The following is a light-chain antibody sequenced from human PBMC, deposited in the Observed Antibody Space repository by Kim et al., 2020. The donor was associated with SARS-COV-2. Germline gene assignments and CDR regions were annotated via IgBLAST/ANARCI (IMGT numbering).Light chain of an antibody. CDR1: SSDIGTYFY. CDR3: SSYAGSNNII. J-gene: IGLJ2*01. V-gene: IGLV2-8*01. Sequence: GQSVTISGTGTSSDIGTYFYVSWYQQVPGKAPKLMIYEVTKRPSGVPDRFSGSKSGNTASLTVSGLQPEDEADYYCSSYAGSNNIILGGGTQLTVL. CDR2: EVT.